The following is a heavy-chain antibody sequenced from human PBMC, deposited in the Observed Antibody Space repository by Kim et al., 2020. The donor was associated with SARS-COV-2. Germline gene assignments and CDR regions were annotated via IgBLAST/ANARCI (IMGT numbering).Heavy chain of an antibody. V-gene: IGHV1-3*04. Sequence: ASVKVSCKASGYTFTSYVINWVRQAPGQMLEWMGWINTGNGDTKYSQKFQGRVTITRDTSATTAYMELSSLRSEDTAVYYCARGTISSPNFFDPLGLGT. CDR1: GYTFTSYV. CDR3: ARGTISSPNFFDP. J-gene: IGHJ5*02. D-gene: IGHD6-13*01. CDR2: INTGNGDT.